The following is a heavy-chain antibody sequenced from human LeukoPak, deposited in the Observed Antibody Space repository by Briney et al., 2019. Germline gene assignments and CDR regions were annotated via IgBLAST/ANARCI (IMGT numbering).Heavy chain of an antibody. Sequence: GGSLRLTCAASGFTFNSYAMSWVRQAPGKGLEWVSAIVDSGAGTYYADSVKGRFTISRDNSKNTLYLQMNGLRAEDTAVYYCAKEKLGYCSGSSCYSTYYFDYWGQGTLVTVSS. V-gene: IGHV3-23*01. CDR3: AKEKLGYCSGSSCYSTYYFDY. J-gene: IGHJ4*02. CDR2: IVDSGAGT. D-gene: IGHD2-2*01. CDR1: GFTFNSYA.